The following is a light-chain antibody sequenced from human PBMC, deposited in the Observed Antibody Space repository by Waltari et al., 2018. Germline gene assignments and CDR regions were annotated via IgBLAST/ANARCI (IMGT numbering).Light chain of an antibody. Sequence: QLVLTQSPSASASLGASVKLTCTLSSGHSSNIIAWHQQQPEKGPRYLMKVNRDGRHSKGGEIPDRFSGSSSGAERYLTISSLQSEDEADYYCQTRGHGTWVFGGGTKLTVL. J-gene: IGLJ3*02. V-gene: IGLV4-69*01. CDR1: SGHSSNI. CDR3: QTRGHGTWV. CDR2: VNRDGRH.